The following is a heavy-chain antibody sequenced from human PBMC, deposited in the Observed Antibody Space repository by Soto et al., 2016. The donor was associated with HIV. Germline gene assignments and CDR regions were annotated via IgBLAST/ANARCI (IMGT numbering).Heavy chain of an antibody. Sequence: EVQLVESGGGLVKPGGSLRLSCAASGFTFRNTWMSWVHQAPGKGLEWVGRIKSKIDGGATDYGAPVKDRFTISRDDSKNTLYLHMNSLRSEDTAVYYCTTDWSYYDSWGQGTLVTVSS. CDR3: TTDWSYYDS. V-gene: IGHV3-15*01. CDR1: GFTFRNTW. D-gene: IGHD3-10*01. CDR2: IKSKIDGGAT. J-gene: IGHJ4*02.